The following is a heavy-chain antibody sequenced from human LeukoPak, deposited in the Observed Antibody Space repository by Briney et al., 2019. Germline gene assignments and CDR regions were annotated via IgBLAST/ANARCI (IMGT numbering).Heavy chain of an antibody. V-gene: IGHV1-2*06. D-gene: IGHD3-3*01. CDR1: GYTFTGYY. CDR2: INPNSGGT. Sequence: ASVKVSCKASGYTFTGYYMHWVRQAPGQGLEWMGRINPNSGGTNYAQKFQGRVTMTRDTSISTAYMELSRLRSDDTAVYYSARALRFLEWIHDAFDIWGQGTMVTVSS. J-gene: IGHJ3*02. CDR3: ARALRFLEWIHDAFDI.